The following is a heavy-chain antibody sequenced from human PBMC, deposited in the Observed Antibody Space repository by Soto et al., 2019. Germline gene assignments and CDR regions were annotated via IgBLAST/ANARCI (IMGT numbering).Heavy chain of an antibody. CDR1: GYSFTSYW. CDR2: IYPGDSDT. Sequence: GESLKISCKGSGYSFTSYWIGWVRQMPGKGLEWMGIIYPGDSDTRYSPSFQGQVTISADKSISTAYLQWSSLKASDTAMYYCARRRSSSWYIYYYVMDVWDKVPTVTVSS. V-gene: IGHV5-51*01. D-gene: IGHD6-13*01. J-gene: IGHJ6*04. CDR3: ARRRSSSWYIYYYVMDV.